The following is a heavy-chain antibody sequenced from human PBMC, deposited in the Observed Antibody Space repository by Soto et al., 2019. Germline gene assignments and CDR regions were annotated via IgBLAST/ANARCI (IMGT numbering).Heavy chain of an antibody. J-gene: IGHJ5*02. Sequence: GGSLRLSCAASGFTFRSYWMSWVRQAPGKGLEWVANIKPDGTEKYYVDSVKGRFTISRDNAKNSLYLQMDSLRAEDTALYFCARAGSWGQGTLVTVSS. V-gene: IGHV3-7*01. CDR3: ARAGS. CDR2: IKPDGTEK. CDR1: GFTFRSYW.